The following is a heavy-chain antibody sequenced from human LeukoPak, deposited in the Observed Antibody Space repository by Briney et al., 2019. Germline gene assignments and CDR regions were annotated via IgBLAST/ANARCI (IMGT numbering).Heavy chain of an antibody. J-gene: IGHJ6*03. CDR1: GFTFSSFE. V-gene: IGHV3-48*03. CDR3: ARDATTAVGWVYMDV. Sequence: GGSLRLSCAASGFTFSSFEMNWVRQAPGRGLGWLLHFSTSGGTKYYADSVKGRFTISRDNAENSVYLQMSGLTAEDTGLYYCARDATTAVGWVYMDVWGKGTTVTISS. D-gene: IGHD6-13*01. CDR2: FSTSGGTK.